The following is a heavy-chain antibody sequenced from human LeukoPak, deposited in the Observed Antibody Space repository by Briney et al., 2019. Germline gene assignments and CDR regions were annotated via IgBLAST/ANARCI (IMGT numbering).Heavy chain of an antibody. V-gene: IGHV1-18*01. CDR1: GYTFTSYG. Sequence: ASVKVSCTASGYTFTSYGISWVRQAPGQGLEWMGWISAYNGNTNYAQNLQGRVTMTTDTSTSTDYMELRSLRSDDSAVYYCARDLGSWATSTNWFDPWGQGTLVTVSS. D-gene: IGHD6-13*01. CDR3: ARDLGSWATSTNWFDP. CDR2: ISAYNGNT. J-gene: IGHJ5*02.